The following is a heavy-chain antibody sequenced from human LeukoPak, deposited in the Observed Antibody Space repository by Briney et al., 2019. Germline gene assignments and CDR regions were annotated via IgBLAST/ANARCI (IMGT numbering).Heavy chain of an antibody. J-gene: IGHJ4*02. CDR1: GFTFSNYG. CDR3: ARTKEGFSGFDDLFDY. V-gene: IGHV3-30*19. Sequence: GRSLRLSCAACGFTFSNYGMHWVRQAPGKGLEWVALFSYDGSTKYYADSVKGRFTISRDNSKKSLYLQMNSLRAEDTAVYYCARTKEGFSGFDDLFDYWGQGTLVTVSS. D-gene: IGHD5-12*01. CDR2: FSYDGSTK.